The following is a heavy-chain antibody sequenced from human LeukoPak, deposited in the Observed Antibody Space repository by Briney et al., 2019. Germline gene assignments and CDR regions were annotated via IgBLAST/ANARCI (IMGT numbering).Heavy chain of an antibody. Sequence: WTGTINPNSGSTTYAQKVQDGVTMTRDTSTSTVHMELSSLRSEDTAVYYCAMGVGTSAFDIWGQGTMVTVSS. V-gene: IGHV1-46*01. CDR2: INPNSGST. CDR3: AMGVGTSAFDI. J-gene: IGHJ3*02. D-gene: IGHD1-26*01.